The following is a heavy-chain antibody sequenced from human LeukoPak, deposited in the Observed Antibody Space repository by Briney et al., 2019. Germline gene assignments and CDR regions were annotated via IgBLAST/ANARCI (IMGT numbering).Heavy chain of an antibody. V-gene: IGHV4-39*01. CDR1: GGSISSSSYY. CDR2: IYYSGST. D-gene: IGHD6-6*01. J-gene: IGHJ4*02. Sequence: SETLCLTCTVSGGSISSSSYYWGWIRQPPGKGLEWIGSIYYSGSTYYNPSLKSRVTISVDTSKNQFSLKLSSVTAADTAVYYCARRGIATRTSLFDYWGQGTLVTVSS. CDR3: ARRGIATRTSLFDY.